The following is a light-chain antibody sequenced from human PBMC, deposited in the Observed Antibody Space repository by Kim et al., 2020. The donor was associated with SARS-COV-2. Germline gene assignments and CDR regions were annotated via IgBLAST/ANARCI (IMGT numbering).Light chain of an antibody. J-gene: IGKJ1*01. V-gene: IGKV3-11*01. CDR3: QQRINRGT. CDR2: DAS. CDR1: QSVSSY. Sequence: EIVLTQSPATLSLSPGERATLSCRASQSVSSYLAWYQQKPGQAPRLLIYDASNRATGIPARFSGSGSGTDFTLTISSLEPEDFAVYYCQQRINRGTFGQGTKVDIK.